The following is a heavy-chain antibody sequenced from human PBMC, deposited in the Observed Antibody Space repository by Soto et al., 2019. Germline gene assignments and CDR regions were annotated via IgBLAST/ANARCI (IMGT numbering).Heavy chain of an antibody. Sequence: TGGSLRLSCAASGFTFSSYSMNWVRQAPGKGLEWVSYISSSSSTIKYADSVKGRFTISRDNGKNSLYLQMNSLGAEDTAVYYCARDRYSGSPGVWGQGTMVTVSS. CDR1: GFTFSSYS. CDR2: ISSSSSTI. V-gene: IGHV3-48*01. CDR3: ARDRYSGSPGV. D-gene: IGHD1-26*01. J-gene: IGHJ3*01.